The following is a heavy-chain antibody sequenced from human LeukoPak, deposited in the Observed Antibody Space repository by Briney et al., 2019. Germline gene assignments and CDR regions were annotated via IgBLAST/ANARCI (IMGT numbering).Heavy chain of an antibody. V-gene: IGHV3-23*01. CDR1: GFTFSSFA. CDR2: ISGSGGST. D-gene: IGHD5-12*01. J-gene: IGHJ3*02. CDR3: AEDKIRSFPTRTREYSGYDGSVAFDI. Sequence: PGGSLRLSCAASGFTFSSFAMSWVRQAPGKGLEWVSAISGSGGSTYYADSVKGRFTVSRDNSNNTLYLQMNSLRAEDTAVYYCAEDKIRSFPTRTREYSGYDGSVAFDIWGQGTMVTVSS.